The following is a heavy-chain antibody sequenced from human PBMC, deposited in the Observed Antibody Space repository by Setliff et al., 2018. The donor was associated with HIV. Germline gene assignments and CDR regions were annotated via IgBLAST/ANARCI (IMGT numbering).Heavy chain of an antibody. V-gene: IGHV1-69*13. CDR3: ASPRLDWSFSHFDY. CDR1: GCTFTSSA. D-gene: IGHD3-9*01. J-gene: IGHJ4*02. Sequence: SVKVSCKASGCTFTSSAISWVRQARGQGLEWMGAIIPHFDAPQYAQKFQGRVTITADQSTSTAYMELSGLTSEDTAVYYCASPRLDWSFSHFDYWGQGTPVTVSS. CDR2: IIPHFDAP.